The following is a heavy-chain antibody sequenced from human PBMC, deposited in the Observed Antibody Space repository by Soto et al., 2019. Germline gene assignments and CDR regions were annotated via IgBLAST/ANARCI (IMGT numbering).Heavy chain of an antibody. D-gene: IGHD4-17*01. CDR1: GFTFSRHW. J-gene: IGHJ4*02. V-gene: IGHV3-7*04. CDR2: IKQDGSEK. Sequence: EVQLVESGGGLVQPGGSLRLSCAASGFTFSRHWMSWVRQAPGKGLEWVANIKQDGSEKYYVDSVKGRFTISRDNAKDSLYLQMNSLRVEDTAMYYCARHGGYYFDYWGQGTLVTVSS. CDR3: ARHGGYYFDY.